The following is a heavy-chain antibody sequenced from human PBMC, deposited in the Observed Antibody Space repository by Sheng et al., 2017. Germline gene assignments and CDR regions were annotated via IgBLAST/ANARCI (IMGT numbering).Heavy chain of an antibody. V-gene: IGHV4-59*01. CDR1: VAPSVVTT. CDR3: ARDSPLIFGEGGDYYYYYMDV. Sequence: QVQLQESGPGLVKAFRRPCPSPALSLVAPSVVTTGAGSGSPQGRDWSGLVISITVGAPTTTPPSKSRVTISVDTSKNQFSLKLSSVTAADTAVYYCARDSPLIFGEGGDYYYYYMDVWGKGTTVTVSS. CDR2: SITVGAP. J-gene: IGHJ6*03. D-gene: IGHD3-10*02.